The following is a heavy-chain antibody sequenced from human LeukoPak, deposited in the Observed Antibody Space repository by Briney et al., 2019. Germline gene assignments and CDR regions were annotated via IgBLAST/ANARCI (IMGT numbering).Heavy chain of an antibody. Sequence: SETLSLTCAVYGGSFSGYYWSWIRQPPGKGVDWIGEINHSGSTNYNPSLKSRVTISVDTSQNQFSLKLSSVTAADTAAYYCARGGDGYNPFDYWGQGTLVTVSS. CDR3: ARGGDGYNPFDY. CDR2: INHSGST. CDR1: GGSFSGYY. V-gene: IGHV4-34*01. J-gene: IGHJ4*02. D-gene: IGHD5-24*01.